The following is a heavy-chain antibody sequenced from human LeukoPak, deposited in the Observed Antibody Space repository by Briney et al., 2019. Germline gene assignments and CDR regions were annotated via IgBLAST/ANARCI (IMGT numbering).Heavy chain of an antibody. J-gene: IGHJ4*02. D-gene: IGHD3-3*01. CDR2: TYYRSKWYN. V-gene: IGHV6-1*01. CDR3: ARDQKRITIFGVVTNTFDY. Sequence: SQTLSLTCAISGDSVSSNSAAWNWIRQSPSRGLEWLGRTYYRSKWYNDYAVSVKSRITINPDTSKNQFSLQLNSVTPEDTAVYYYARDQKRITIFGVVTNTFDYWGQGTLVTVSS. CDR1: GDSVSSNSAA.